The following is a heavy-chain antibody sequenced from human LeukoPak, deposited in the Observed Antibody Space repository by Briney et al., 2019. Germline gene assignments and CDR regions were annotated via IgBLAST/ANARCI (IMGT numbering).Heavy chain of an antibody. V-gene: IGHV3-9*01. CDR2: ISWNSGTI. Sequence: PGGSLRLSCAASGFTFDDYAMHWVRQAPGKGLEWVSGISWNSGTIGYAHSVKGRFTISRDNAKNSLYLQLNSLRPDDTALYYCAKDITPTIPVAGIDYWGRGTLVTVSS. CDR3: AKDITPTIPVAGIDY. CDR1: GFTFDDYA. D-gene: IGHD6-19*01. J-gene: IGHJ4*02.